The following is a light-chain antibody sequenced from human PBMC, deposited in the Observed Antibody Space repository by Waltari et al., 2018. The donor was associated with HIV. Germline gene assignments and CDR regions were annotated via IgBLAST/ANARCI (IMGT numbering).Light chain of an antibody. CDR3: CSYVGVVNSFVL. CDR2: EVS. V-gene: IGLV2-23*02. J-gene: IGLJ2*01. CDR1: TSPL. Sequence: QSALPQPASVSGSPGPSIPISCTGTTSPLVSWYQQHPGKAPKLIIYEVSKRPPGVSDRFSASKSGNTASLTISGLQAEDEADYHCCSYVGVVNSFVLFGGGTKLTVL.